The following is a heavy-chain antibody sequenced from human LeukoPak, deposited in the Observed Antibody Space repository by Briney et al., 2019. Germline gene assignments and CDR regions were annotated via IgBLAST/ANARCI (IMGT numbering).Heavy chain of an antibody. V-gene: IGHV3-30*18. CDR3: AKGRYDSSGYYSDY. CDR1: GFTFSHHG. Sequence: GGSLRLSCAASGFTFSHHGMHWVRQAPGKGLEWVAVISYDGSNKYYADSVKGRFTISRDNSKNTLYLQMNSLRAEDTAVYYCAKGRYDSSGYYSDYWGQGTLVTVSS. D-gene: IGHD3-22*01. J-gene: IGHJ4*02. CDR2: ISYDGSNK.